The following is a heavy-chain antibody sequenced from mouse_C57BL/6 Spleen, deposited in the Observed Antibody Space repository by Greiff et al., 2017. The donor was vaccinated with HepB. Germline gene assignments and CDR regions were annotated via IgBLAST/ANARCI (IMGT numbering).Heavy chain of an antibody. Sequence: QVQLQQPGAELVRPGSSVKLSCKASGYTFTSYWMDWVKQRPGQGLEWIGNIYPSDSETHYNQKFKDKATLTVDKSSSTAYMQLSSLTSEDSAVYYCARDSNYECWFAYWGQGTLVTVSA. V-gene: IGHV1-61*01. CDR1: GYTFTSYW. CDR3: ARDSNYECWFAY. J-gene: IGHJ3*01. D-gene: IGHD2-5*01. CDR2: IYPSDSET.